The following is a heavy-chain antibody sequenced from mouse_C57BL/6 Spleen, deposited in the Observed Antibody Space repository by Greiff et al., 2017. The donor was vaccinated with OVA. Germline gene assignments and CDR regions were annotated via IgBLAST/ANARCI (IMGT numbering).Heavy chain of an antibody. CDR2: IRNKANNHAT. J-gene: IGHJ1*03. CDR1: GFTFSDAW. CDR3: TKIEISPYYYGSSYWYFDV. Sequence: EVHLVESGGGLVQPGGSMKLSCAASGFTFSDAWMDWVRQSPEKGLEWVAEIRNKANNHATYYAESVKGRFTISRDDSKSSVYLQMNSLRAEDTGIYYCTKIEISPYYYGSSYWYFDVWGTGTTVTVSS. V-gene: IGHV6-6*01. D-gene: IGHD1-1*01.